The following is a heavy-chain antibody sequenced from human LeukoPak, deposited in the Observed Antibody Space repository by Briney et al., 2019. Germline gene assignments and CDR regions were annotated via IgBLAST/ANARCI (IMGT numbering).Heavy chain of an antibody. CDR2: IGRSGTTI. CDR1: GFPFSIYE. V-gene: IGHV3-48*03. D-gene: IGHD6-19*01. CDR3: ALLAVASDFDY. Sequence: GGSLRLSCAVSGFPFSIYEMNWVRQAPGKGLEWVSNIGRSGTTIYYADSVRGRFSISRDNAKNSLYLQMNSLRVEDTAVYYCALLAVASDFDYWGQGALVTVSS. J-gene: IGHJ4*02.